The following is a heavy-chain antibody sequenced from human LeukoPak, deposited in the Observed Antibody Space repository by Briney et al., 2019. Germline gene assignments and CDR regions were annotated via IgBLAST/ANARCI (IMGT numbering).Heavy chain of an antibody. D-gene: IGHD3-3*01. V-gene: IGHV1-46*01. CDR3: VREIRFLEWLYYYYYGMDV. CDR1: GYTFTSYY. Sequence: ASVKVSCKASGYTFTSYYMHWVRQAPGQGLEWMGIINPSGGSTSYAQKFQGRVTMTRDTSTSTVYMELSSLRSEDTAVYYCVREIRFLEWLYYYYYGMDVWGQGTTVTVSS. J-gene: IGHJ6*02. CDR2: INPSGGST.